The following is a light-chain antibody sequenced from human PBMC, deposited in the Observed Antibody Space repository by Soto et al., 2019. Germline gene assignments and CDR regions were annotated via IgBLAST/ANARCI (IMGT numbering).Light chain of an antibody. CDR2: AAS. Sequence: DIQMTQSPSSLSASVGDRVTITCRASQNIGVYLNWYQKKPGKAPKLLIHAASSLQSGVPSRFSGSGSGTDFTLTISCLQSEDFATYYCQQYYSFPWTFGQGTKVDIK. CDR1: QNIGVY. CDR3: QQYYSFPWT. V-gene: IGKV1-39*01. J-gene: IGKJ1*01.